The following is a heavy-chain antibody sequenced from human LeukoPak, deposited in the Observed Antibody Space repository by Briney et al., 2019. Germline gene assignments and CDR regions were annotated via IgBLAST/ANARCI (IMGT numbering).Heavy chain of an antibody. CDR2: ITPDGSGT. CDR3: ARGVVVTATSGNDD. J-gene: IGHJ4*02. CDR1: GFTFSNYW. Sequence: PGGSLRLSCAASGFTFSNYWLHWVRQAPGEGLVWLSGITPDGSGTRYVDSVKGRFTISRDNAKNTVYLQMNSLRTDDTAVYYCARGVVVTATSGNDDWGQGTLVTVSS. D-gene: IGHD3-16*02. V-gene: IGHV3-74*01.